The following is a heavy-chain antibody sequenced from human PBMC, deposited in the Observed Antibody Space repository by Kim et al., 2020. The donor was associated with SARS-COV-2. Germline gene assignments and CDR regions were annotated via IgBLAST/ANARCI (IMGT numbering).Heavy chain of an antibody. Sequence: ASVKVSCKASGYTFSSVDLYWLRQAPGQRLEWMGRINAGKGNTEYSQKFQGRVTISRDTSASTAYMELSSLTSEDTAMYCCARRSSASGPYDYWGQGTLVTVSS. CDR1: GYTFSSVD. CDR2: INAGKGNT. D-gene: IGHD3-10*01. J-gene: IGHJ4*02. V-gene: IGHV1-3*01. CDR3: ARRSSASGPYDY.